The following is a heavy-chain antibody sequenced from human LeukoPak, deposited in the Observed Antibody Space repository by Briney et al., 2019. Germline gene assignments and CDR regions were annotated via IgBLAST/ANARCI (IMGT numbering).Heavy chain of an antibody. Sequence: GGSLRLSCAAPGFTFSSYAMHWVRQAPGKGLEWVAVISYDGSNKYYADSVKGRFTISRDNSKNTLYLQMNSLRAEDTAVYYCAREPDRYGSGLDGFFDYWGQGTLVTVSS. CDR3: AREPDRYGSGLDGFFDY. CDR1: GFTFSSYA. V-gene: IGHV3-30-3*01. J-gene: IGHJ4*02. CDR2: ISYDGSNK. D-gene: IGHD3-10*01.